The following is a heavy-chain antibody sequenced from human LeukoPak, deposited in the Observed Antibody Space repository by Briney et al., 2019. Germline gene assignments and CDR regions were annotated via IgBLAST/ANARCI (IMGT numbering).Heavy chain of an antibody. CDR2: INPNSGGT. CDR1: GYTFTGYY. Sequence: ASVKVSCKASGYTFTGYYMHWVRQAPGQGLEWMGWINPNSGGTNYAQKFQGRVTMTRDTSISTAYMELSRLRSDDTAVCYCARVELWDSSGYYLYYFDYWGQGTLVTVSS. D-gene: IGHD3-22*01. CDR3: ARVELWDSSGYYLYYFDY. J-gene: IGHJ4*02. V-gene: IGHV1-2*02.